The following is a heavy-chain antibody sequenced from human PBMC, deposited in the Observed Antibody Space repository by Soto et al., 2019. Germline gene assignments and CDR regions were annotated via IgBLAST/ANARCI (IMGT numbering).Heavy chain of an antibody. D-gene: IGHD3-22*01. J-gene: IGHJ4*02. CDR1: GGRVSSNNAA. V-gene: IGHV6-1*01. Sequence: SQTLSLTCDISGGRVSSNNAAWNWIRNSPSRGLEWLGRRYYRSKWQSGYAVSVRSRISISPDTCKNRLSLQLNSVTPDETGVYYCARSGPGGYIDYWGRGTLVTVS. CDR2: RYYRSKWQS. CDR3: ARSGPGGYIDY.